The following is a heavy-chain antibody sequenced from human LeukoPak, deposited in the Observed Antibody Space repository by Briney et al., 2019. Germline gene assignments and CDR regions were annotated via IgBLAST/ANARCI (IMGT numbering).Heavy chain of an antibody. CDR2: IGTSGDT. CDR3: SRVGSSGWPNYSDS. CDR1: GFTFSSYD. V-gene: IGHV3-13*04. J-gene: IGHJ4*02. Sequence: TGGSLRLSCAASGFTFSSYDMHWVRQATGKGLEWASVIGTSGDTYYAGSVKGRFTISRENAKNSLYLQMNSLTAGDTAVYFCSRVGSSGWPNYSDSWGQGTLVTVSS. D-gene: IGHD6-19*01.